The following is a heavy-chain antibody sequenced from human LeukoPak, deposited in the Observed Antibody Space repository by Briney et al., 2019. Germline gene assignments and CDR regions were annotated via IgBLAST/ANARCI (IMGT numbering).Heavy chain of an antibody. V-gene: IGHV3-30*18. CDR2: ISSDGRNK. J-gene: IGHJ4*02. D-gene: IGHD5-18*01. CDR1: GFTFTSCA. CDR3: AKDGFVDTPMVSTFLDC. Sequence: PGGSLRLSCAASGFTFTSCAMHWVRQAPGKGLQWVAVISSDGRNKYYADSVKGRFTISRDSSKNTLYLQMNSLRPGDTAVYYCAKDGFVDTPMVSTFLDCWGQGTLVTVSS.